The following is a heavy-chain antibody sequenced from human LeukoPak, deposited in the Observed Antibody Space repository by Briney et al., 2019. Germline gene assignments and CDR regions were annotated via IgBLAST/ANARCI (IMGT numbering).Heavy chain of an antibody. Sequence: SVKVSCKASGYTFTGYYMHWVRQAPGQGLEWMGGITPIFGTANYAQKFQGRVTITADKSTSTAYMELSSLRSEDTAVYYCARDGRAYYDSSGYQSIDYWGQGTLVTVSS. CDR2: ITPIFGTA. J-gene: IGHJ4*02. D-gene: IGHD3-22*01. CDR3: ARDGRAYYDSSGYQSIDY. V-gene: IGHV1-69*06. CDR1: GYTFTGYY.